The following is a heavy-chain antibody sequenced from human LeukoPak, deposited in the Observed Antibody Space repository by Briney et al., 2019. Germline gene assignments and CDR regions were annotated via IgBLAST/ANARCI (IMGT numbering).Heavy chain of an antibody. J-gene: IGHJ3*02. D-gene: IGHD1-26*01. CDR2: ISGTSTAI. CDR1: GFTFSSSN. V-gene: IGHV3-48*02. CDR3: ARGGGRSYSDAFDI. Sequence: GGSLRLSCAASGFTFSSSNMHWVHQAPGKGLEWVSFISGTSTAIIYADSVKGRFTVSRDIGRKSLYLQMNSLSDEDTAVYYCARGGGRSYSDAFDIWGQGTVVTVPS.